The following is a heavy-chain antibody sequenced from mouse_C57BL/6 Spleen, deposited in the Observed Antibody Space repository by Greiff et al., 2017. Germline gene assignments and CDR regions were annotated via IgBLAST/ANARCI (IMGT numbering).Heavy chain of an antibody. CDR1: GYTFTSYW. V-gene: IGHV1-61*01. Sequence: QVQLQQSGPELVRPGSSVKLSCKASGYTFTSYWMDWVKQRPGQGLEWIGNIYPSDSETHYNQKFKDKATLTVDKSTSTANMQLSSLTSEDSAIYCCAGSTSNYWYFDVWGTGTTVTVSS. CDR2: IYPSDSET. D-gene: IGHD2-5*01. J-gene: IGHJ1*03. CDR3: AGSTSNYWYFDV.